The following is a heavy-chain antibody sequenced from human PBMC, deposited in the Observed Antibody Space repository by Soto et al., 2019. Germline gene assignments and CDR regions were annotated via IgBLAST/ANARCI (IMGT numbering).Heavy chain of an antibody. V-gene: IGHV3-33*01. CDR3: ARAYGDYDTIY. D-gene: IGHD4-17*01. CDR1: GFTFNTYG. Sequence: QVQLVESGGGVVQPGRSLTLSCAASGFTFNTYGMHWVRQAPGKGLEWMAVIWSDGSKKYYADSVKGRFTISRDNSKNALYLQMNSLRVEDTAVYYCARAYGDYDTIYWGQGTLVTVSS. CDR2: IWSDGSKK. J-gene: IGHJ4*02.